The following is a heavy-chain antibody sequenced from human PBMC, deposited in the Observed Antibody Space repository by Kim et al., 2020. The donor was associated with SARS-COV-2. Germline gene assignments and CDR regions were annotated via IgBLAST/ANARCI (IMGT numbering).Heavy chain of an antibody. CDR2: INHSGST. CDR1: GGSFSGYY. Sequence: SETLSLTCAVYGGSFSGYYWSWIRQPPGKGLEWIGEINHSGSTNYNPSLKSRVTISVDTSKNQFSLKLSSVTAADTAVYYCARRNWGTDDYWGQGTLVTVSS. V-gene: IGHV4-34*01. D-gene: IGHD7-27*01. J-gene: IGHJ4*02. CDR3: ARRNWGTDDY.